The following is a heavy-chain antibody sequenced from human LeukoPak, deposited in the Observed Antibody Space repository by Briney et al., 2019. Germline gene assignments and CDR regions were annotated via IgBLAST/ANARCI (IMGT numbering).Heavy chain of an antibody. J-gene: IGHJ3*02. CDR2: IYYSGST. V-gene: IGHV4-39*01. Sequence: PSETLSLTCTVSGGSISSSSYCWGWIRQPPGKGLEWIGSIYYSGSTYYNPSLKSRVTISVDTSKNQFSLKLSSVTAADTAVYYCARYDPVRPDAFDIWGQGTMVTVSS. CDR1: GGSISSSSYC. CDR3: ARYDPVRPDAFDI. D-gene: IGHD3-3*01.